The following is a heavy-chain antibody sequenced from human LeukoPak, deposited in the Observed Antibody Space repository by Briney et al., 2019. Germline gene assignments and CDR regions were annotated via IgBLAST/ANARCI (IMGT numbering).Heavy chain of an antibody. CDR1: GFPFSSYW. V-gene: IGHV3-74*01. J-gene: IGHJ4*02. D-gene: IGHD3-22*01. Sequence: PGGSLRLSCVASGFPFSSYWMTWVRQAPGKGLVWVSRINSDGSSTSYADSVKGRFTISRDNAKNTLYLQMNSLRAEDTAVYYCARAADSSGYYDYWGQGTLVTVSS. CDR2: INSDGSST. CDR3: ARAADSSGYYDY.